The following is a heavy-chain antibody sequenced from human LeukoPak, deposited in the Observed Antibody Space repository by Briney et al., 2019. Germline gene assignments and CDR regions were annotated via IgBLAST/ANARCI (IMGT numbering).Heavy chain of an antibody. Sequence: PSGTLSLTCAVSGDSISNNNWWNWVRQPPGEGLEWIGEIHHSGSTNYNPSLKSRVTISIDKSKNQFSLKLTSVTAADTAVYYCARHVGVPAAMPYNWFDPWGQGTLVTVSS. CDR2: IHHSGST. CDR1: GDSISNNNW. J-gene: IGHJ5*02. CDR3: ARHVGVPAAMPYNWFDP. V-gene: IGHV4-4*02. D-gene: IGHD2-2*01.